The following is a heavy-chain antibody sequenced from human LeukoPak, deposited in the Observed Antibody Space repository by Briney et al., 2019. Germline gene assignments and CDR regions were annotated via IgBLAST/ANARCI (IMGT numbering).Heavy chain of an antibody. V-gene: IGHV1-69*05. D-gene: IGHD2-2*02. CDR1: GGTFSSYA. CDR3: ARGYCSSTSCYIFDY. CDR2: IIPIFGTA. Sequence: ASVKVSCKASGGTFSSYAISWVRQAPGQGLEWMGGIIPIFGTANYAQKFQGRVTITTDESTSTAYMELSSLRSEDTAVYYCARGYCSSTSCYIFDYWGQGTLVTASS. J-gene: IGHJ4*02.